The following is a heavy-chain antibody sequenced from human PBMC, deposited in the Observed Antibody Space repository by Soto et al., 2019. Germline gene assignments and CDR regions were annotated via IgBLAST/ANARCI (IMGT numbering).Heavy chain of an antibody. J-gene: IGHJ4*02. CDR3: ATFGETTVTTPGRGYYFDY. Sequence: ASVKVSCKVSGYTLTELSMHWVRQAPGKGLEWMGGFDPEDGETIYAQKFQGRVTMTEDTSTDTAYMELSSLRSEDTAVYYCATFGETTVTTPGRGYYFDYWGQGTLVTVSS. CDR2: FDPEDGET. CDR1: GYTLTELS. V-gene: IGHV1-24*01. D-gene: IGHD4-17*01.